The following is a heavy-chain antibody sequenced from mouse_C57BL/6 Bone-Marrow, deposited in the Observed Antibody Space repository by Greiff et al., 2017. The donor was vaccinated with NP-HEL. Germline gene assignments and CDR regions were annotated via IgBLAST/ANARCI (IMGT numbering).Heavy chain of an antibody. V-gene: IGHV1-19*01. J-gene: IGHJ2*01. CDR2: INPYNGGT. D-gene: IGHD2-4*01. Sequence: EVQLQQSGPVLVKPGASVKMSCKASGYTFTDYYMNWVKQSHGKSLEWIGVINPYNGGTSYNQKFKGKATLTVDKSSSTAYMELNSLTSEDSAVYYCAYDYDDGSFDYWGQGTTLTVSS. CDR3: AYDYDDGSFDY. CDR1: GYTFTDYY.